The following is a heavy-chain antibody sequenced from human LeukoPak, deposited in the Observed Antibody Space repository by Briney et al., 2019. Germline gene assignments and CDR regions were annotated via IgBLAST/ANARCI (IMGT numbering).Heavy chain of an antibody. D-gene: IGHD3-22*01. J-gene: IGHJ4*02. CDR1: GFTFSTYA. V-gene: IGHV3-30-3*01. Sequence: PGRSLRLSCAASGFTFSTYAIHWVRQAPGKGLEWVAVISSDGTSKYYAESVKGRFTFSRDNSKSSLYMQMNGLRTEDTAVYYCARGHYYDTGGYLGYWGQGILVTVSS. CDR2: ISSDGTSK. CDR3: ARGHYYDTGGYLGY.